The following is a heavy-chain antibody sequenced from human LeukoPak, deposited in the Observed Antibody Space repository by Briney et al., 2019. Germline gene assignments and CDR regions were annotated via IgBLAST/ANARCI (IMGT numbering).Heavy chain of an antibody. CDR2: MKNSGDTI. J-gene: IGHJ4*02. D-gene: IGHD3-10*01. CDR1: GFIFTEYY. Sequence: GGSLRLSCAASGFIFTEYYMSWIRQAPGKGLEWDSYMKNSGDTIYYADSVKGRFTIARDNAKNSLYLQMNSLRAEDTAVYYCARGHFGLDYWGQGTLVTVSS. V-gene: IGHV3-11*01. CDR3: ARGHFGLDY.